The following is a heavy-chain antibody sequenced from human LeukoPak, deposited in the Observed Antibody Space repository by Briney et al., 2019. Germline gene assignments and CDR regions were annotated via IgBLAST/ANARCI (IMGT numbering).Heavy chain of an antibody. CDR3: ARARMDFDWSGGPFDP. CDR2: IYTSGST. CDR1: GGSISSYY. D-gene: IGHD3-9*01. J-gene: IGHJ5*02. V-gene: IGHV4-4*07. Sequence: SETLSLTCTVSGGSISSYYWSWIRQPAGKGLEWIGRIYTSGSTNYNPSLKSRVTMSVDTSKNQFSLKLSSVTAADTAVYYCARARMDFDWSGGPFDPWGQGTLVTVSS.